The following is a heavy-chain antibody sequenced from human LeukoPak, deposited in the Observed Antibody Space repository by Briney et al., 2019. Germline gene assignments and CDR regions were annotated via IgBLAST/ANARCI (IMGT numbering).Heavy chain of an antibody. CDR3: TAPPPSGSYLGLGAFDI. CDR2: IKSKTDGGAT. CDR1: GFTFSNAW. Sequence: GSLRLSCAASGFTFSNAWMSWVRQAPGKGLEWVGRIKSKTDGGATDYAAPVKGRFTISRDDSKDTLYLQMNSLKTEDTAVYYCTAPPPSGSYLGLGAFDIWGQGTMVTVSS. J-gene: IGHJ3*02. D-gene: IGHD1-26*01. V-gene: IGHV3-15*01.